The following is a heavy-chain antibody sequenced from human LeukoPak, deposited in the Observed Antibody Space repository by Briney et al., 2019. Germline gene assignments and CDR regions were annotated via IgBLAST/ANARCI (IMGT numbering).Heavy chain of an antibody. D-gene: IGHD3-10*01. CDR2: ISGSGGST. CDR3: AKDGTRGIRFGKIPHYFDY. Sequence: PGGSLRLSCAASGFTFSSYGMSWVRQAPGKGLEWVSAISGSGGSTYYADSVKGRFTISRDNSKNTLYLQMNSLRAEDTAVYYCAKDGTRGIRFGKIPHYFDYWGQGTLVTVSS. CDR1: GFTFSSYG. J-gene: IGHJ4*02. V-gene: IGHV3-23*01.